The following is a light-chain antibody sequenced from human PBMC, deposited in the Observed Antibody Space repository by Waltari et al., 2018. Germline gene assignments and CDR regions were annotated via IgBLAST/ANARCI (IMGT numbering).Light chain of an antibody. CDR3: CSYAGSYTYV. J-gene: IGLJ1*01. CDR2: DVT. V-gene: IGLV2-11*01. CDR1: SGAVGSYDS. Sequence: QSALTQPRSVSGSPGQSVTVSCSGTSGAVGSYDSFSWYQQYPGKAPKVVIYDVTKRPSGIPDRFSGSKSGNTASLTISGLQADDEADYYCCSYAGSYTYVFGSGTKVTVL.